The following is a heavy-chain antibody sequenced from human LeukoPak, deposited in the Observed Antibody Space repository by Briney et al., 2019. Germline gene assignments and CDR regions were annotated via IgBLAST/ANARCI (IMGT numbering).Heavy chain of an antibody. J-gene: IGHJ4*02. V-gene: IGHV4-39*07. CDR1: GGSISSSSYY. CDR2: IYYSGST. Sequence: SETLSLTCTVSGGSISSSSYYWGWIHQPPGKGLEWIGSIYYSGSTYYNPSLKSRVTISVDTSKNQFSLKLSSVTAADTAMYYCARGKVGFDSWGQGTLVTVSS. CDR3: ARGKVGFDS.